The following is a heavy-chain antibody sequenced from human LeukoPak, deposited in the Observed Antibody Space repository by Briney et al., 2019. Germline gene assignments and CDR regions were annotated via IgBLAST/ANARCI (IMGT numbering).Heavy chain of an antibody. V-gene: IGHV4-34*01. CDR2: INHSGST. D-gene: IGHD3-10*01. CDR3: ARAGRTKYYYGSGSPQGNWFDP. Sequence: PSETLSLTCAVYGGSFSGYYWSWIRQPPGKGLEWIGEINHSGSTNYSPSLKSRVTISVDTSKNQFSLKLSSVTAADTAVYYCARAGRTKYYYGSGSPQGNWFDPWGQGTLVTVSS. CDR1: GGSFSGYY. J-gene: IGHJ5*02.